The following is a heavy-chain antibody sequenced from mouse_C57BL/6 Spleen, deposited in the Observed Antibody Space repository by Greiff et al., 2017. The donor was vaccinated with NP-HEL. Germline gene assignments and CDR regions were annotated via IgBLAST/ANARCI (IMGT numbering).Heavy chain of an antibody. D-gene: IGHD4-1*01. V-gene: IGHV1-19*01. CDR3: ARRLTGTDY. CDR2: INPYNGGT. J-gene: IGHJ2*01. Sequence: EVQLQQSGPVLVKPGASVKMSCKASGYTFTDYYMNWVKPSHGKSLEWIGVINPYNGGTSYNQKFKGKATLTVDKSSSTAYMELNSLTAEDSAVYYCARRLTGTDYWGQGTTLTVSS. CDR1: GYTFTDYY.